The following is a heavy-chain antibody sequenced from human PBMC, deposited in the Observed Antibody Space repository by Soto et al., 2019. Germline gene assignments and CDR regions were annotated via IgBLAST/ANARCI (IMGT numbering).Heavy chain of an antibody. Sequence: EVQLVESGGGLIQPGGFLRLSCAASGFTVSSNYMSWVRQAPGKGLEWVSVIYSGGSTYYADSVKGRFTISRDNSKNTLYLQMNSLRAEDTAVYYCASDTGRWLQFNAFDIWGQGTMVTVSS. J-gene: IGHJ3*02. CDR3: ASDTGRWLQFNAFDI. D-gene: IGHD5-12*01. V-gene: IGHV3-53*01. CDR2: IYSGGST. CDR1: GFTVSSNY.